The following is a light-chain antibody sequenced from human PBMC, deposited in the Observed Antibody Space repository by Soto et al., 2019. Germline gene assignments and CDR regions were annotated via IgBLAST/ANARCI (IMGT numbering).Light chain of an antibody. V-gene: IGLV1-40*01. Sequence: QSVLTQPPSVSGAPGQRVTISCTGSSSNIGGGYNVHWYQHLPGTAPKVLIYGNRHRPSGVPDRFSGSKSGTSASLAITGLQADDEADYYCQSYDISLSGVVFGGGTQLTVL. CDR3: QSYDISLSGVV. CDR2: GNR. CDR1: SSNIGGGYN. J-gene: IGLJ2*01.